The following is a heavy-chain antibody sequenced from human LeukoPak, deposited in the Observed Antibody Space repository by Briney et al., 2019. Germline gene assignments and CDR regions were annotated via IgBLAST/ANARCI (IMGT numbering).Heavy chain of an antibody. CDR1: GFTFSSYA. V-gene: IGHV3-23*01. Sequence: GGSLRLSCAASGFTFSSYAMSWVRQAPGKGLEWVSGISGSAGSTYYADSVKGRFTSSRDYSKNTLYLQMNSLRAEDTAVYYCAKDPATTVTFTADYWGQGTLVTVSS. J-gene: IGHJ4*02. CDR3: AKDPATTVTFTADY. CDR2: ISGSAGST. D-gene: IGHD4-17*01.